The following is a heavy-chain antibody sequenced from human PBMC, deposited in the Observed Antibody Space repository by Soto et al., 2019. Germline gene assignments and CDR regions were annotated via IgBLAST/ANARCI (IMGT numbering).Heavy chain of an antibody. CDR1: GYTITGYY. V-gene: IGHV1-2*04. D-gene: IGHD3-22*01. J-gene: IGHJ6*02. CDR3: ARDRSVGYYDSSGGRGMDV. CDR2: INPNSGGT. Sequence: ASVKVSCQASGYTITGYYMHWVRQAPGQGLEWMGWINPNSGGTNYAQKFQGWVTMTRDTSISTAYMELSRLRSDDTAVYYCARDRSVGYYDSSGGRGMDVWGQGTTVTVSS.